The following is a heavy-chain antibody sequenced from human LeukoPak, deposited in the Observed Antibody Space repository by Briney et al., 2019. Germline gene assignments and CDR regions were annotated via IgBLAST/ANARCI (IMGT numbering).Heavy chain of an antibody. CDR3: ASSKTNGDSSGWYAWFDP. CDR1: GGSFRNYY. Sequence: KPSETLFLPCAVFGGSFRNYYWSWIRQPPRKGLEWVGDIYYSGYTNYNPSLKSRVTISVDTSKNQFSLKLSSVTAADTAVYYCASSKTNGDSSGWYAWFDPWGQGTLVTVSS. CDR2: IYYSGYT. J-gene: IGHJ5*02. D-gene: IGHD6-19*01. V-gene: IGHV4-59*01.